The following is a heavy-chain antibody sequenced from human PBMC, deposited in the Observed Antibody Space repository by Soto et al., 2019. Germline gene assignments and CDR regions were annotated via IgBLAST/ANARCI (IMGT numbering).Heavy chain of an antibody. CDR2: ISAYNGNT. CDR3: ARDGYSWSYDFDY. J-gene: IGHJ4*02. D-gene: IGHD1-26*01. V-gene: IGHV1-18*01. Sequence: KVDRKTSGYAFSGYRSSWVLKNPGQGLEWMGWISAYNGNTNYAQKLQGRVTMTTDTATSTAYMELRSLRSDDTAVYYCARDGYSWSYDFDYWGQGTLVTGSS. CDR1: GYAFSGYR.